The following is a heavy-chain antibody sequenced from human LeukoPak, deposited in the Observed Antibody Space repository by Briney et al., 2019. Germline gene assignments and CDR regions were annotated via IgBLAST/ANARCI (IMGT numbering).Heavy chain of an antibody. V-gene: IGHV3-21*01. CDR3: ARWGLGPSFDY. CDR2: ISGGSDYI. D-gene: IGHD1-26*01. J-gene: IGHJ4*02. Sequence: GGSLRLSCAASGFMFNGYSMTWVRQAPGKGLEWVSYISGGSDYIFYTDSAKGRFTISRDNAKKSLYLQLNSLRVEDTAVYYCARWGLGPSFDYWGQGTRVTVSS. CDR1: GFMFNGYS.